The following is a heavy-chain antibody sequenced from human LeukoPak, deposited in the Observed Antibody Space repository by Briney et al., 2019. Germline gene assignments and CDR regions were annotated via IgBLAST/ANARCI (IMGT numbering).Heavy chain of an antibody. CDR2: IYYSGST. CDR3: ARGGSGWFFDYYYGMDV. V-gene: IGHV4-59*01. Sequence: SETLSLTCTVSGGSISSYYWSWIRQPPGKGLEWIGYIYYSGSTNYNPSLKSRVTISVDTSKNQFSLKLSSVTAADTAVYYCARGGSGWFFDYYYGMDVWGQGTTVTVSS. J-gene: IGHJ6*02. D-gene: IGHD6-19*01. CDR1: GGSISSYY.